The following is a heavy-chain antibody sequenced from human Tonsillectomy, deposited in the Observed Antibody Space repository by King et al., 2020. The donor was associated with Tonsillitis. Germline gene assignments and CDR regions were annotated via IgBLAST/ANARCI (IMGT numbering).Heavy chain of an antibody. Sequence: QLQESGPGLVKPSETLSLTCTVSGGSISSYYWSWIRQPPGKGLEWIGYIYYSGSTTYNPSLKSRVTISVDTSKNQFSLKLSSVTAADTAVYYCARAPTGTYWYFDLWGRGTLVTVSS. CDR3: ARAPTGTYWYFDL. J-gene: IGHJ2*01. D-gene: IGHD1-1*01. V-gene: IGHV4-59*01. CDR1: GGSISSYY. CDR2: IYYSGST.